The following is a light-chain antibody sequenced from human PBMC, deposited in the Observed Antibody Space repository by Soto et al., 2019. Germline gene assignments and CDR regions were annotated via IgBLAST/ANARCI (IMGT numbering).Light chain of an antibody. CDR1: RSVSSRY. CDR3: QQYGSSPYT. CDR2: DAS. Sequence: IVLTQSPGTLSLSPGERATLSCRASRSVSSRYLAWYQQKPGQAPRLLIYDASRRATGIPDRVSGSGSATDITLTINRLEPEDFAVYYCQQYGSSPYTFGQGTKLEIK. V-gene: IGKV3-20*01. J-gene: IGKJ2*01.